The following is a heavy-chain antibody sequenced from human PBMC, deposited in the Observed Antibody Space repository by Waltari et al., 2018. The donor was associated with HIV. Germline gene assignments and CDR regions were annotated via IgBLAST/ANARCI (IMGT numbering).Heavy chain of an antibody. CDR2: INHSGST. CDR1: GGSFRGYY. Sequence: QVQLQQWGAGLLKPSETLSLTCAVHGGSFRGYYCSWIRQPPGKGLDWIGEINHSGSTNYNPSLKSRVTISVDTSKNQFSLKLSSVTAADTAVYYCARGRVSMIVVVPRGNWFDPWGQGTLVTVSS. D-gene: IGHD3-22*01. V-gene: IGHV4-34*01. J-gene: IGHJ5*02. CDR3: ARGRVSMIVVVPRGNWFDP.